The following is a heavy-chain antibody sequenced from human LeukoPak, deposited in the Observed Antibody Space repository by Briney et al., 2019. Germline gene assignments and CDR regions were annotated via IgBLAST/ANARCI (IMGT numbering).Heavy chain of an antibody. CDR3: AMKAVPRPRLYDAFDF. CDR1: GFAFSSYG. Sequence: PGGSLRLSCAASGFAFSSYGIHWVRQAPGKGLEWVAFIRYDGIIKYYADSVKGRFTISRDNSKNTLYLQMSSLRADDTAVYYCAMKAVPRPRLYDAFDFWGQGTVVTVSS. D-gene: IGHD2-2*02. CDR2: IRYDGIIK. J-gene: IGHJ3*01. V-gene: IGHV3-30*02.